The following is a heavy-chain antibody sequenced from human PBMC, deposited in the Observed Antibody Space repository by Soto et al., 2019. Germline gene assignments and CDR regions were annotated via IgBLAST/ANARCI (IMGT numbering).Heavy chain of an antibody. CDR3: ARGATHGSSWYFWFDP. CDR2: IIPLFGTT. J-gene: IGHJ5*02. V-gene: IGHV1-69*01. D-gene: IGHD6-13*01. CDR1: GGTFSTYP. Sequence: QVQLVQSGAEVRMPGSSVKVSCKASGGTFSTYPINWVRQAPGQGLEWMGGIIPLFGTTNYAQKFKGRATITADESTSTAYMELSSLRAEDAAVYYCARGATHGSSWYFWFDPWGQGTLVTVSS.